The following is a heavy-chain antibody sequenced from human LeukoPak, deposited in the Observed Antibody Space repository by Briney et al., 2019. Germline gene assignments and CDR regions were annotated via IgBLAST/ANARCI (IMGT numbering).Heavy chain of an antibody. J-gene: IGHJ4*02. CDR3: ARDAVPLDD. D-gene: IGHD4-17*01. CDR2: IYHSGST. CDR1: GYSITSGYY. Sequence: SETLSLTCSVSGYSITSGYYWGWIRQPPGKGLEWIGSIYHSGSTFYNPSLQSRVTMSVDMSKNQFSLRLTSVTAADTAFYYCARDAVPLDDWGQGTLVTVSS. V-gene: IGHV4-38-2*02.